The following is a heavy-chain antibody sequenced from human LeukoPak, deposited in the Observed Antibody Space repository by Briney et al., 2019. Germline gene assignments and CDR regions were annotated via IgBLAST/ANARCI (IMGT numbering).Heavy chain of an antibody. CDR3: ARSDYVLEECFQH. Sequence: ASVTVSCKASGYTFTSYGISWVRQAPGQGLEWMGWISAYNGNTNCAQKLQGRVTMTTDTSTSTAYMELRSLRSDDTAVYYCARSDYVLEECFQHWGQGTLVTVSS. D-gene: IGHD4-17*01. CDR2: ISAYNGNT. V-gene: IGHV1-18*01. CDR1: GYTFTSYG. J-gene: IGHJ1*01.